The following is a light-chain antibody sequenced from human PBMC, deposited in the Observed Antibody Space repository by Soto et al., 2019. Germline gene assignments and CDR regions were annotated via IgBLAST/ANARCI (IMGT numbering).Light chain of an antibody. J-gene: IGLJ3*02. CDR3: AAWDDTLKGLV. Sequence: QSVLTQPPSASGTPGQRVTISCSGSSSNIGSNYVYWYQQVPGTAPRLLMYRASQRPSGGPDRFSGSKSGTSASLAISGPRSEDEADYYCAAWDDTLKGLVFGGGTKLTVL. CDR1: SSNIGSNY. CDR2: RAS. V-gene: IGLV1-47*01.